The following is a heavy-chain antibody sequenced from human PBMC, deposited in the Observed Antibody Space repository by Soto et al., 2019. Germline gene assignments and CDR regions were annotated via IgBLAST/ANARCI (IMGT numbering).Heavy chain of an antibody. Sequence: QVQLQESGPGLQKPSQTPSLTCTVSGGSISRGGYYWSWIRQHPGKGLEWIGYIYYSGGTYYNPSLKSRVTISVDRSENQFSLRLSSVTAADTAVYYCARKDTGYADYMDVWGKGTTVTVSS. CDR2: IYYSGGT. V-gene: IGHV4-31*03. D-gene: IGHD5-12*01. J-gene: IGHJ6*03. CDR1: GGSISRGGYY. CDR3: ARKDTGYADYMDV.